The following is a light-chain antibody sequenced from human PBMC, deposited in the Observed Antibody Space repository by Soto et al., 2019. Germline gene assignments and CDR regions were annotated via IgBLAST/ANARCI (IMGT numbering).Light chain of an antibody. V-gene: IGKV1-5*01. CDR1: QSVHTW. J-gene: IGKJ1*01. Sequence: IQLTQSPSTLSASVGDRVTITCRASQSVHTWLAWFQQKPGKAPNLLIYSASALHRGVPSRFSGSGSGADFTLTVSSLQPEDSATYYCQQADSFPWTFGQGTKVDIK. CDR3: QQADSFPWT. CDR2: SAS.